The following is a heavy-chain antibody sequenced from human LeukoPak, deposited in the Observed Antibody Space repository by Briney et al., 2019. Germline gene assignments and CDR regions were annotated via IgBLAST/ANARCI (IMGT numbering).Heavy chain of an antibody. J-gene: IGHJ4*02. CDR3: ARGDYISGWYYFDY. CDR2: ISSSSST. CDR1: GFTFSDYY. Sequence: GGSLRLSCAASGFTFSDYYMIWIRQAPGKGLEWVSYISSSSSTNYADPVKGRFTISRDNAKNSLYLQMNSLRAEDTAVYYCARGDYISGWYYFDYWGQGTLVTVSS. D-gene: IGHD6-19*01. V-gene: IGHV3-11*05.